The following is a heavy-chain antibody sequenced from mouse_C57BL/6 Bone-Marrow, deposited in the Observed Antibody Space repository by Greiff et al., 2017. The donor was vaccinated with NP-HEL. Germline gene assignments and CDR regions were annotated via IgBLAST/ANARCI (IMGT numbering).Heavy chain of an antibody. CDR2: IDPENGDT. CDR1: GFNIKDDY. J-gene: IGHJ2*01. CDR3: TTFYYTGSSYYFDY. D-gene: IGHD1-1*01. V-gene: IGHV14-4*01. Sequence: VQLQQSGAELVRPGASVKLSCTASGFNIKDDYMHWVKQRPEQGLEWIGWIDPENGDTEYDSKFQGKATLTADTSSNTAYLQLSSLTSEDTAVYYCTTFYYTGSSYYFDYWGQGTTLTVSS.